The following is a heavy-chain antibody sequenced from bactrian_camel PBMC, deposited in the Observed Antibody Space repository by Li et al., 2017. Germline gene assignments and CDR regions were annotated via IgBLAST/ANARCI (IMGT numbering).Heavy chain of an antibody. D-gene: IGHD1*01. J-gene: IGHJ4*01. V-gene: IGHV3S54*01. Sequence: HVQLVESGGGSVQAGGSLRLSCAASGDTHSINCMGWFRQAPGQEREGVAAIYIGDGARFYADSTFYADSVEDRFTISQDNTKYTIYLQMNSLKPGDTAMYYCAAARKVAVAGTYCDSLTITTGVRGPRSPSP. CDR1: GDTHSINC. CDR3: AAARKVAVAGTYCDSLTITT. CDR2: IYIGDGARFYADST.